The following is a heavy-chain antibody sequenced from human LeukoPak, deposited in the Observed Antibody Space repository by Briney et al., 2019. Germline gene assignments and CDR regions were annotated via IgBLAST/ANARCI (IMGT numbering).Heavy chain of an antibody. V-gene: IGHV4-34*01. J-gene: IGHJ3*02. Sequence: SETLSLTCAVYGGSFSGYYWSWIRQPPGKGLEWIGEINHSGSTNYNPSLKSRVTISVDTSKNQFSLKLSSVTAADTAVYYCARDRITMVRGVHGPDAFDIWGQGTMVTVSS. CDR2: INHSGST. CDR3: ARDRITMVRGVHGPDAFDI. D-gene: IGHD3-10*01. CDR1: GGSFSGYY.